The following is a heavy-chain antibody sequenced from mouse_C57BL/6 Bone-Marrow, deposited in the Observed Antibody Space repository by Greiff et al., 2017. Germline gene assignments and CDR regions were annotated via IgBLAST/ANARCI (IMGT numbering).Heavy chain of an antibody. CDR2: IIYDGSST. J-gene: IGHJ3*01. CDR3: ARDDGSSSFAY. Sequence: EVNLVESEGGLVQPGSSMKLSCTASGFTFSDYYMAWVRQVPEKGLEWVANIIYDGSSTYYLDSLKSRFIISRDNAKNILALQMSSLKSEDTATYYCARDDGSSSFAYWGQGTLVTVSA. V-gene: IGHV5-16*01. D-gene: IGHD1-1*01. CDR1: GFTFSDYY.